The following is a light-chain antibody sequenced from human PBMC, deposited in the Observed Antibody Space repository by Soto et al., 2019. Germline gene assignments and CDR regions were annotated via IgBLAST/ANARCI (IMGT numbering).Light chain of an antibody. CDR1: QDISDK. J-gene: IGKJ3*01. CDR2: EAS. V-gene: IGKV1-33*01. CDR3: QQYSNLPFT. Sequence: DIQMTQSPSSLSASVGDRVTITCQASQDISDKLNWYQQKSGKPPNLLIYEASNLELGVPSRFSGSASGTDFTFTISNLHPEDYGTYYCQQYSNLPFTFGPGTKIDIK.